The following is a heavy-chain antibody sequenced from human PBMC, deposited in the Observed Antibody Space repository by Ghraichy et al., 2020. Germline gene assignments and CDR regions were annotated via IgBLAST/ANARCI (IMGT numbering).Heavy chain of an antibody. D-gene: IGHD6-13*01. J-gene: IGHJ2*01. Sequence: SETLSLTCAVSGGSISNINWWTWVRQPPGKGLEWIGEIYHSGLTNYNPSLKSRLTISVDKSKKQFSLTLSSVTAADTAVYYCARISGAGTPPGWYFDLWGQGTLVTVSS. V-gene: IGHV4-4*02. CDR1: GGSISNINW. CDR3: ARISGAGTPPGWYFDL. CDR2: IYHSGLT.